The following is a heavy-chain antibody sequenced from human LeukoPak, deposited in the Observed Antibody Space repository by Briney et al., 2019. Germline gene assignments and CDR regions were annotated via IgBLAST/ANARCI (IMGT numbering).Heavy chain of an antibody. CDR1: GFTFSSYD. CDR3: ARGFYGDSSYYYYYMDV. V-gene: IGHV3-13*01. J-gene: IGHJ6*03. CDR2: IGTAGDT. D-gene: IGHD3-22*01. Sequence: PGGSLRLSCAASGFTFSSYDMHWVRQATGKGLEWVSAIGTAGDTYYPGSVKGRFAISRENAKNSLYLQMNSLRAGDTAVYYCARGFYGDSSYYYYYMDVWVKGTTVTVSS.